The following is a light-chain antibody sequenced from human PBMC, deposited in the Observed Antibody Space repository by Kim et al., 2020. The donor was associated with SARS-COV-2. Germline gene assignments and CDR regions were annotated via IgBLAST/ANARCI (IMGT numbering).Light chain of an antibody. CDR3: NSRDNSGQHWT. Sequence: ALGQAGRITCQGDSLRRYSASWYQQKPGQAPLLVIYGKNNRPSGIPDRLSGSSSGNTASLTITGAQAEDEADYYCNSRDNSGQHWTFGGGTKLTVL. CDR1: SLRRYS. CDR2: GKN. J-gene: IGLJ3*02. V-gene: IGLV3-19*01.